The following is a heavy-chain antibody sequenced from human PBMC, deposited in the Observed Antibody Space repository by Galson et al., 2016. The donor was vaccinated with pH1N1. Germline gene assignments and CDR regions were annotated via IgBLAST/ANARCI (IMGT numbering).Heavy chain of an antibody. CDR2: IFPSGST. CDR3: ARARAPESFDWLSYFDS. CDR1: SGSISDAGSISKYN. D-gene: IGHD3-9*01. Sequence: TLSLTCTVSSGSISDAGSISKYNWSWIRQPPGKGLEWIGHIFPSGSTDSNPSLKSRVTMSIDTSKDQFSLRLSSVTAADTAVYYCARARAPESFDWLSYFDSWGQGTLVIVSS. V-gene: IGHV4-61*09. J-gene: IGHJ4*02.